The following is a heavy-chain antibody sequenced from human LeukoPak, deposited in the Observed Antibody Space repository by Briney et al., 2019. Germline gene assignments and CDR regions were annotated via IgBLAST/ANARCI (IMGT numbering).Heavy chain of an antibody. CDR2: IIPIFGTA. CDR3: ATVQGYDILTGYYLYYFDY. V-gene: IGHV1-69*13. CDR1: GGTFSSYA. Sequence: PVASVKVSCKASGGTFSSYAISWVRQAPGQGLEWMGGIIPIFGTANYAQKFQGRVTITADESTSTAYMELSSLRSEDTAVYYCATVQGYDILTGYYLYYFDYWGQGTLVTVSS. J-gene: IGHJ4*02. D-gene: IGHD3-9*01.